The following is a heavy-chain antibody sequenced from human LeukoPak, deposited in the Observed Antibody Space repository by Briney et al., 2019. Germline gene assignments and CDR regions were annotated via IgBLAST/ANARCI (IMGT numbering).Heavy chain of an antibody. Sequence: SETLSLTCTVSGYSISSGYYWDWIRQPPGKGLEWVGSIYHSGRTYYNPSLKSRVTLSVDTSKNQFSLKLNSVTAADTAVYYCARGNAFDIWGRGTMVTVS. J-gene: IGHJ3*02. CDR1: GYSISSGYY. CDR2: IYHSGRT. CDR3: ARGNAFDI. V-gene: IGHV4-38-2*02.